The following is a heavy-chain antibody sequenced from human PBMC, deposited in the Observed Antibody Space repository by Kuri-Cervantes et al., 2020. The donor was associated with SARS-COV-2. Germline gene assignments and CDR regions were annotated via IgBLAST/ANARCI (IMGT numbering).Heavy chain of an antibody. Sequence: GSLRLSCTVSGGSISSSRYSWGWIRQPPGKGLEWIGSIYYSGSTYYNPSLKSRVTISVDTSKNQFSLKLSSVTAADTAVYYCARHVIGFFGSGGHPFDYWGQGTLVTVSS. CDR2: IYYSGST. V-gene: IGHV4-39*01. J-gene: IGHJ4*02. D-gene: IGHD2-15*01. CDR1: GGSISSSRYS. CDR3: ARHVIGFFGSGGHPFDY.